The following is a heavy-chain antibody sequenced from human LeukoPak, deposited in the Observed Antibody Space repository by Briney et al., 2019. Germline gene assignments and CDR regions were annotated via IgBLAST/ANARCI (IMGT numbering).Heavy chain of an antibody. CDR2: ISSRSSNK. D-gene: IGHD1-26*01. CDR1: GLTFSNHY. CDR3: AREGWDLNALDI. J-gene: IGHJ3*02. Sequence: GGSLRLSCAASGLTFSNHYMSWIRQAPGKGLVRVSYISSRSSNKYYADSVKGRFTISRDNAKNSLYLQMDSLRVEDTAVYYCAREGWDLNALDIWGQGTMVTVSP. V-gene: IGHV3-11*04.